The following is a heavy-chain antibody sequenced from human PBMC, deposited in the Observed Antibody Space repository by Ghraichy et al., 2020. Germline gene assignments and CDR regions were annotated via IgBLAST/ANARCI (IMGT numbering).Heavy chain of an antibody. CDR1: GFTFSSYG. V-gene: IGHV3-33*01. Sequence: GGSLRLSCAASGFTFSSYGMHWVRQAPGKGLEWVAVIWYDGSNKYYADSVKGRFTISRDNSKNTLYLQMNSLRAEDTAVYYCARVESSGWYAVLDYWGQGTLVTVSS. CDR3: ARVESSGWYAVLDY. D-gene: IGHD6-19*01. J-gene: IGHJ4*02. CDR2: IWYDGSNK.